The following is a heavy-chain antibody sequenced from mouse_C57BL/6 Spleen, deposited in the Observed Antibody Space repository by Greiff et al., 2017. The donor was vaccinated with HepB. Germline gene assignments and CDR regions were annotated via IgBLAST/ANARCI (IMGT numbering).Heavy chain of an antibody. Sequence: QVQLQQPGAELVRPGSSVKLSCKASGYTFTSYWMDWVKQRPGQGLEWIGNIYPSDSETHYNQKFKGKATLTVDKSSSTAYMQLSSLTSEDSAVYYCARGGYYDYWGQGTTLTVSS. CDR2: IYPSDSET. CDR1: GYTFTSYW. D-gene: IGHD2-3*01. J-gene: IGHJ2*01. CDR3: ARGGYYDY. V-gene: IGHV1-61*01.